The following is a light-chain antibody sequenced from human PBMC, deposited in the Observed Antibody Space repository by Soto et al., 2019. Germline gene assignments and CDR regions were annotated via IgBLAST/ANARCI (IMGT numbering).Light chain of an antibody. J-gene: IGKJ2*01. Sequence: DIQMTQSPSSLSVSVGDRVTITCRASQGITNYFAWYQQKPGQVPKLLIYAVSTLQSGVPSRFSGSGSGTDFTLTISSLQPEDVATYYCQEYNSALGLYTFGQGTKLEIK. CDR3: QEYNSALGLYT. CDR2: AVS. V-gene: IGKV1-27*01. CDR1: QGITNY.